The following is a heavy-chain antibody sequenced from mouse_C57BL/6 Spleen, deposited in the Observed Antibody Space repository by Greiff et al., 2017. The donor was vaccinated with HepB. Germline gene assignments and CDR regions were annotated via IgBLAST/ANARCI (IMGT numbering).Heavy chain of an antibody. V-gene: IGHV1-82*01. J-gene: IGHJ4*01. Sequence: VQLQQSGPELVKPGASVKISCKASGYAFSSSWMNWVKQRPGKGLEWIGRIYPGDGDTNYNWKFKGKATLTADKSSSTAYMQLSSLTSEDSAVYFCARGGSYAMDYWGQGTSVTVSS. CDR1: GYAFSSSW. CDR2: IYPGDGDT. CDR3: ARGGSYAMDY.